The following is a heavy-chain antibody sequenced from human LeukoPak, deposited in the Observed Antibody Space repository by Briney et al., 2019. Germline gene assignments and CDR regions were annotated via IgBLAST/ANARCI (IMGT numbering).Heavy chain of an antibody. D-gene: IGHD3-10*01. CDR1: GFTFSSYG. CDR2: ISYDGSNK. Sequence: PGGSPRPSCAASGFTFSSYGMHSVRQAPGKGLEWVAVISYDGSNKYYADSVKGRFTISRDNSKNTLYLQMNSLRAEDTAVYYCAKDLGWFGELLWGDYWGQGTLVTVSS. J-gene: IGHJ4*02. CDR3: AKDLGWFGELLWGDY. V-gene: IGHV3-30*18.